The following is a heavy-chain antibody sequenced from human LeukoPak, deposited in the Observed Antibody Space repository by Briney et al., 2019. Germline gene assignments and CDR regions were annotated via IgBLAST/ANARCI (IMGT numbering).Heavy chain of an antibody. CDR3: ARDPSNSGNYYVFDY. CDR2: TSDVESST. D-gene: IGHD1-26*01. J-gene: IGHJ4*02. Sequence: GGSLRLSCAASGFTFSSFAMHWVRQAPGKGLEWVAVTSDVESSTYYADSVRGRFIISRDNSKNTLYLHMNSLRPEDTAVYYCARDPSNSGNYYVFDYWGQGTLVTVSS. V-gene: IGHV3-30*04. CDR1: GFTFSSFA.